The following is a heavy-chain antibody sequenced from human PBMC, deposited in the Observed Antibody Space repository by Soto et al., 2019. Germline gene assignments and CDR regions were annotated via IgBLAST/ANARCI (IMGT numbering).Heavy chain of an antibody. V-gene: IGHV4-4*02. CDR2: IYHSGRT. Sequence: QVQLQESGPGLVKPSGTLSLTCAVSGGSIRSSNWWSWVRQPPGKGLEWIGEIYHSGRTNYNPSLKSRVTISVDKSKNQFSLKLSSVTAADTAVYYCARGCTSCYRGVAFDIWGQGTMVTVSS. CDR1: GGSIRSSNW. D-gene: IGHD2-2*01. CDR3: ARGCTSCYRGVAFDI. J-gene: IGHJ3*02.